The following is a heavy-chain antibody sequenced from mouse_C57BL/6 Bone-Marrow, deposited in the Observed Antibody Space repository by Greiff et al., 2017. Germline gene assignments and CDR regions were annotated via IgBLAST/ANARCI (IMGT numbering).Heavy chain of an antibody. CDR1: GFTFSSYA. CDR3: ARHSNYGYFDY. CDR2: ISDGGSYT. Sequence: EVKLMESGGGLVKPGGSLKLSCAASGFTFSSYAMSWVRQTPEKRLEWVATISDGGSYTYYPDNVKGRFTISRDNAKNNLYLQMSHLKSEDTAMYYCARHSNYGYFDYWGQGTTLTVSS. J-gene: IGHJ2*01. D-gene: IGHD2-5*01. V-gene: IGHV5-4*03.